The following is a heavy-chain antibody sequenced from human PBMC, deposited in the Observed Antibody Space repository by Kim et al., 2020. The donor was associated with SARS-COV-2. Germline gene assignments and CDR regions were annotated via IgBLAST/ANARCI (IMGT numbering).Heavy chain of an antibody. J-gene: IGHJ6*02. D-gene: IGHD3-22*01. Sequence: GGSLRLSCTTSGFTFGDYAMGWVRQAPGKGLEWVGFIRTKAYGGTAQYAASVKDRLSISRDDSKSIAYLQMNSLKTEDTAVYYCTRAPLYDSGGYYYYGLDVWGQGTTVTVSS. CDR2: IRTKAYGGTA. CDR1: GFTFGDYA. CDR3: TRAPLYDSGGYYYYGLDV. V-gene: IGHV3-49*04.